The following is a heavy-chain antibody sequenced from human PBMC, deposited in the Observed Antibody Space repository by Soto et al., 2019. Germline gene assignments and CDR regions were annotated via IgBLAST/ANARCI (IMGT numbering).Heavy chain of an antibody. D-gene: IGHD6-13*01. V-gene: IGHV3-23*01. CDR2: IGSGYDDR. J-gene: IGHJ3*02. CDR1: GFTFHIYP. CDR3: AKDSRSHNAVWDPFDI. Sequence: GSLSPSCAASGFTFHIYPMRWVPPAPGKGLEWVSGIGSGYDDRYYADSVNGRFTIATENSKSTLSLQMNGLRAEDTAVYYCAKDSRSHNAVWDPFDIWGQGTMVTVSS.